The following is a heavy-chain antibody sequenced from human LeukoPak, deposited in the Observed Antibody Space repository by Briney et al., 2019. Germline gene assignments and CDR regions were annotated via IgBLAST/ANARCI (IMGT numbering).Heavy chain of an antibody. Sequence: PSETLSLTCAVSGGSISNYYWSWIRQPPGKGLEWIVSIFYSGSTNYNPSLKSRVTISVDTSKNQFSLKLTSVSAADTAVYYCARGQGGNYYLNYFDYWGQGALVTVSS. J-gene: IGHJ4*02. V-gene: IGHV4-59*01. D-gene: IGHD1-26*01. CDR2: IFYSGST. CDR3: ARGQGGNYYLNYFDY. CDR1: GGSISNYY.